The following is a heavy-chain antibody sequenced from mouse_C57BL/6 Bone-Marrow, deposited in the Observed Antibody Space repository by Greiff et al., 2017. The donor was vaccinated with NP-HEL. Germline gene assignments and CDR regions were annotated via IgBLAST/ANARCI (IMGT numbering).Heavy chain of an antibody. D-gene: IGHD1-1*01. J-gene: IGHJ2*01. V-gene: IGHV1-50*01. CDR2: IDPSDSYT. CDR1: GYTFTSYW. CDR3: ARRQFITTVVDYFDY. Sequence: VQLQQSGAELVKPGASVKLSCKASGYTFTSYWMQWVKQRPGQGLEWIGEIDPSDSYTNYNQKFKGKATLTVDTSSSTAYMQLSSLTSEDSAVYYCARRQFITTVVDYFDYWGQGTNLTVSS.